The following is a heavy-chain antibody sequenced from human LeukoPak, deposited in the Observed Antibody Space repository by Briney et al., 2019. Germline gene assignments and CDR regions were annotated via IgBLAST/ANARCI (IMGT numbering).Heavy chain of an antibody. CDR2: ISSNGGST. D-gene: IGHD3-3*01. V-gene: IGHV3-64*01. J-gene: IGHJ4*02. CDR1: GFTFSSYA. Sequence: GGSLRLSCAASGFTFSSYAMHWVRQAPGKGLEYVSAISSNGGSTYYANSVKGRFTISRDNSKNTLYLQMGSLRAEDMAVYYWARSPDTIFGVVSENYFDYWGQGTLVTVSS. CDR3: ARSPDTIFGVVSENYFDY.